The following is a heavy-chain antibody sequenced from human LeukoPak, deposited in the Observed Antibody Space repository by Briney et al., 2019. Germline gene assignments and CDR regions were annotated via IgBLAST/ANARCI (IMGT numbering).Heavy chain of an antibody. V-gene: IGHV4-39*07. CDR3: GAHFGVVDY. D-gene: IGHD3-3*01. Sequence: SETLSLTCTVSGSSISSSSYYWGRIRQPPGKGLEWIGSIYYSGSTYYNPSLKSRVTISVDTSKNQFSLKLSSVTAADTAVYYCGAHFGVVDYWGQGTLVTVSS. CDR2: IYYSGST. CDR1: GSSISSSSYY. J-gene: IGHJ4*02.